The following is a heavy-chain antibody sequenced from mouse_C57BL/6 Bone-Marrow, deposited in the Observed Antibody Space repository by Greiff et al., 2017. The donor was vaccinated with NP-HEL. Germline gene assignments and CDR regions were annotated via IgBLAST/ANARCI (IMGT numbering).Heavy chain of an antibody. CDR3: AREGFYYYGSTFAY. J-gene: IGHJ3*01. CDR1: GYTFTSYW. V-gene: IGHV1-64*01. CDR2: IHPNSGST. D-gene: IGHD1-1*01. Sequence: QVHVKQPGAELVKPGASVKLSCKASGYTFTSYWMHWVKQRPGQGLEWIGMIHPNSGSTNYNEKFKSKATLTVDKSSSTAYMQLSSLTSEDSAVYYCAREGFYYYGSTFAYWGQGTLVTVSA.